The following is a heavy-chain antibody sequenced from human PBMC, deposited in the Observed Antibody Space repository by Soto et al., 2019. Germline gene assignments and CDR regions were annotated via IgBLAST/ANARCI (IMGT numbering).Heavy chain of an antibody. V-gene: IGHV3-23*01. CDR2: IKGGGEST. J-gene: IGHJ3*02. Sequence: GGSLRLSCAASGFAFSTYTMNWVRQAPGKGPEWVSAIKGGGESTSYAESVKGRFTISRDNSKNTLYLQMNSLGGEDTAVFYCAKGRCGGNCNSGQWAFDIWGQGTMVTVSS. CDR3: AKGRCGGNCNSGQWAFDI. CDR1: GFAFSTYT. D-gene: IGHD2-21*02.